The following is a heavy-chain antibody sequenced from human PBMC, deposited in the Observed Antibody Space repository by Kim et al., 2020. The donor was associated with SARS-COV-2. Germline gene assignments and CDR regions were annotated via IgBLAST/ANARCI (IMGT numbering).Heavy chain of an antibody. CDR2: ISAYNGNT. CDR3: ARDRFIYGDYYYGMDV. D-gene: IGHD4-17*01. CDR1: GYTFTSYG. V-gene: IGHV1-18*01. Sequence: ASVKVSCKASGYTFTSYGISWVRQAPGQGLEWMGWISAYNGNTNYAQKLQGRVTMTTDTSTSTAYMELRSLRSDDTAVYYCARDRFIYGDYYYGMDVWGQGTTVTVSS. J-gene: IGHJ6*02.